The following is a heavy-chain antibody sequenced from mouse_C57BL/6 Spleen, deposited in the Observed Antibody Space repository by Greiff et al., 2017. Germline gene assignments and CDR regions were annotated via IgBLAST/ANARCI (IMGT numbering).Heavy chain of an antibody. J-gene: IGHJ3*01. D-gene: IGHD1-1*01. V-gene: IGHV1-19*01. Sequence: VQLQQSGPVLVKPGASVKMSCKASGYTFTDYYMNWVKQSHGKSLEWIGVINPYNGGTSYNQKFKSKATLTVDKSSSTAYMELNSLTSEDSAVYYCARDGSIFAYWGQGTLVTVSA. CDR1: GYTFTDYY. CDR2: INPYNGGT. CDR3: ARDGSIFAY.